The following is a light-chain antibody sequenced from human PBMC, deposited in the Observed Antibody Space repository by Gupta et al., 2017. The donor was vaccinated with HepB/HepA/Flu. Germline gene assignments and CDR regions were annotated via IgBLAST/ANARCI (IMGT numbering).Light chain of an antibody. CDR3: QQRSNWPWT. Sequence: EIVLTQSPATLSLSPGERATLSCRASQSLSNYLAWYQQKPGQAPRLLTYGASNRATGIPARFSGSGSGTDFTLTISSLEPEDFAVYYCQQRSNWPWTFGQGTKVEIK. V-gene: IGKV3-11*01. CDR2: GAS. CDR1: QSLSNY. J-gene: IGKJ1*01.